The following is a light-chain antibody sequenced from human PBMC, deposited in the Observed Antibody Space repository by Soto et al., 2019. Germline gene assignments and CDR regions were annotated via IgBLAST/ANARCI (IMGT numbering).Light chain of an antibody. J-gene: IGLJ2*01. CDR1: SSDVGGYNY. CDR2: EVS. V-gene: IGLV2-14*01. Sequence: QSVLTRPASVSGSPGQSSTISCTGTSSDVGGYNYVSWYQHHPGKAPKLMIYEVSNRPSRVSNRFSGSKSGNTASLTISGLQAEDEAHYYCSSYTSTRTYVVFGGGTKVTVL. CDR3: SSYTSTRTYVV.